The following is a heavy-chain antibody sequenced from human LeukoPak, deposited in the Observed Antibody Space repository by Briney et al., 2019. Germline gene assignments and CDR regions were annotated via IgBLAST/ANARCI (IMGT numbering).Heavy chain of an antibody. Sequence: PGGSLRLSCAASGFTFSTYSMNWVRQAPGKGLEWVSSISSSSIYIYYADSVMGRFTISRDNAKNSLYLQMHSLRDEDTAVYYCARGFGDSSNWPQGTDYWGQGTLVTVSS. CDR1: GFTFSTYS. J-gene: IGHJ4*02. CDR3: ARGFGDSSNWPQGTDY. CDR2: ISSSSIYI. V-gene: IGHV3-21*01. D-gene: IGHD3-22*01.